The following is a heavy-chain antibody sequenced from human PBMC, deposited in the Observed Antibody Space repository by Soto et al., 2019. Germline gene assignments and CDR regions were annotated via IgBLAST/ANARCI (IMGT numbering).Heavy chain of an antibody. CDR3: ARSNYAYDY. CDR2: ISPKTGNT. J-gene: IGHJ4*02. CDR1: GFPLSDYS. V-gene: IGHV3-48*02. D-gene: IGHD1-7*01. Sequence: PGGSLRLSCAASGFPLSDYSMNWVRQAPGKGLEWVSYISPKTGNTYYADSVKGRFTISRDSAKNSVFLQMNSLRDEDTAVYYCARSNYAYDYWGQGTLVTVSS.